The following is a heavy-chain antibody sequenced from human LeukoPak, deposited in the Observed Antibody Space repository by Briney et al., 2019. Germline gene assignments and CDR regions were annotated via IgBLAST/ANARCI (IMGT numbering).Heavy chain of an antibody. J-gene: IGHJ4*02. V-gene: IGHV3-48*03. CDR2: ISSSGSTI. Sequence: GGSLRLSCVASVFTFSRYEMNWVRKAPGKGLEWVSYISSSGSTIHDADSVKGRFTISRDNAKTSLYLQMNSLRAEDKAVYYCARAQSAYCGGDCSFDYWGQGTLVTVSS. D-gene: IGHD2-21*02. CDR1: VFTFSRYE. CDR3: ARAQSAYCGGDCSFDY.